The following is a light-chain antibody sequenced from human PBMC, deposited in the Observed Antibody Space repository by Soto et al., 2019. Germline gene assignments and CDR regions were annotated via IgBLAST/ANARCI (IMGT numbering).Light chain of an antibody. Sequence: EIVLTQSPATLSLSPGETATLSCRTSQSVGDYLAWYQQKPGQAPRVLIYDASNRAPGIPARFSGSGYGTDSTLTITSLEPEDFAVYYCQQRRDWPRVTFGGGTKVEIK. V-gene: IGKV3-11*01. CDR1: QSVGDY. CDR3: QQRRDWPRVT. CDR2: DAS. J-gene: IGKJ4*01.